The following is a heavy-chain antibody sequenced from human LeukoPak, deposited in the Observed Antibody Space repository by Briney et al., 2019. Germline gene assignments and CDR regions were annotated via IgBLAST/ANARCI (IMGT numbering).Heavy chain of an antibody. V-gene: IGHV3-23*01. J-gene: IGHJ4*02. Sequence: PGGSLRLSCAASGFTFSSYGMSWVRQAPGKGLEWVSGISGSGVSTFYANPVKGRFTISRDNSKNTLYLQMNTLRAEDTAVYYCATSDDNWGQGTLVTVSP. CDR2: ISGSGVST. CDR1: GFTFSSYG. CDR3: ATSDDN.